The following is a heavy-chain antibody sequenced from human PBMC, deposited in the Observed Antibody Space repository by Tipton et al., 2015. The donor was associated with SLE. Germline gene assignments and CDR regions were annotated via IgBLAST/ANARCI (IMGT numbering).Heavy chain of an antibody. CDR2: IYYSGST. D-gene: IGHD2/OR15-2a*01. J-gene: IGHJ4*02. CDR1: GGSINSNSHS. CDR3: ARSDPFIVIVQGLITTQGVFDY. Sequence: TLSLTCTVSGGSINSNSHSWGWVRQPPGKGLEWVGHIYYSGSTYYNPSLKSRVTISVDTSKNQFSLNLTSVTAADTAVYYCARSDPFIVIVQGLITTQGVFDYWGQGALVTVAS. V-gene: IGHV4-39*07.